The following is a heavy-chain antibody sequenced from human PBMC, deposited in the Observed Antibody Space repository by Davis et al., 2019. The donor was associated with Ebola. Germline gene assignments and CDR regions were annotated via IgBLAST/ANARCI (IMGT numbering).Heavy chain of an antibody. Sequence: GGSLRLSCAASGFTFSIYSMNWVRQAPGKGLEWVSPISGRGVSTYYADSVKGRFTISRDNSKNTLYLQMNSLRAEDTAVYYCAKSGSGWYFLDYWGQGTLVTVSS. CDR3: AKSGSGWYFLDY. CDR2: ISGRGVST. V-gene: IGHV3-23*01. D-gene: IGHD6-19*01. J-gene: IGHJ4*02. CDR1: GFTFSIYS.